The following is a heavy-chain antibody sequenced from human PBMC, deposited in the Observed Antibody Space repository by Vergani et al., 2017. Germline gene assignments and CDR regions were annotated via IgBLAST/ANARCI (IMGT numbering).Heavy chain of an antibody. V-gene: IGHV4-30-2*01. J-gene: IGHJ4*02. D-gene: IGHD6-13*01. CDR3: ARAHPQIAAAGY. CDR1: GGYISSGGYS. Sequence: QLQLQESGSGLVKPSQTLYLTCAVSGGYISSGGYSWSWIRQPPGKGLEWIGYIYHSGSTYYNPSLRSRVTISVDRSKNQFSLKLSSVTAADTAVYYCARAHPQIAAAGYWGQGTLVTVSS. CDR2: IYHSGST.